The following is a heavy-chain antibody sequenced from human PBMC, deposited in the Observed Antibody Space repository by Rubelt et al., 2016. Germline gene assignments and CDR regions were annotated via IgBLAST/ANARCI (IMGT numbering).Heavy chain of an antibody. J-gene: IGHJ5*02. V-gene: IGHV4-34*01. CDR3: AGGLARAAAAPRRLWFDP. CDR2: INHSGSD. CDR1: GGSFSGYY. D-gene: IGHD6-13*01. Sequence: QVQLQQWGAGLLKPSETLSLTCAVYGGSFSGYYWSWIRQPPGKGLELIGAINHSGSDNYNPSLKSRVTISGDPSKSPFSLKLSSVTAADTAVYYCAGGLARAAAAPRRLWFDPWGQGTLVTVSS.